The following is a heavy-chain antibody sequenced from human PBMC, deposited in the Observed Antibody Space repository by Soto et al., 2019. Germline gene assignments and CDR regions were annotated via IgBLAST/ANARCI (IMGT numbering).Heavy chain of an antibody. CDR1: GFTFSTYA. D-gene: IGHD6-19*01. J-gene: IGHJ4*02. Sequence: GGSLRLSCAASGFTFSTYAMSWVRQAPGKGLEWLSAISGSGDNTYYADSVKGRFSISRDNSKNTLYIQMNSLRADDTAVYYCAKDYGSSRYFFDYWGQGALVTVSS. V-gene: IGHV3-23*01. CDR2: ISGSGDNT. CDR3: AKDYGSSRYFFDY.